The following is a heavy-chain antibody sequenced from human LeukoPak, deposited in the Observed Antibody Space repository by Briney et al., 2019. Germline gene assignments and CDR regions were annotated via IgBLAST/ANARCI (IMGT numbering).Heavy chain of an antibody. J-gene: IGHJ4*02. CDR2: INRRGHT. CDR3: AKEVDCPSDCLFFHS. Sequence: GGSLRLSCAASGFTFDRFTIHWVRQTPGKGLEWVSLINRRGHTFYADSVKGRFTNSRDNSRNSVFLQMNSLRPEDTALYHCAKEVDCPSDCLFFHSWGQGTLVTVSS. V-gene: IGHV3-43*01. D-gene: IGHD2-21*02. CDR1: GFTFDRFT.